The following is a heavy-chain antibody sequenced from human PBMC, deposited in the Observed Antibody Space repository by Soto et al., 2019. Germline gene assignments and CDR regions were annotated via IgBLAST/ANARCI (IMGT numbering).Heavy chain of an antibody. CDR1: GYTFTSYD. J-gene: IGHJ4*02. CDR2: INPSGGST. D-gene: IGHD6-19*01. V-gene: IGHV1-46*03. CDR3: ARDGIGSIAVAGVFDY. Sequence: ASVEVSCKASGYTFTSYDMHSVRQAPGQGLEWMGIINPSGGSTSYAQKLQGRVTMTRDTSTSRVYMELSSLRSGDTAVYYCARDGIGSIAVAGVFDYWGQGTLVTVSS.